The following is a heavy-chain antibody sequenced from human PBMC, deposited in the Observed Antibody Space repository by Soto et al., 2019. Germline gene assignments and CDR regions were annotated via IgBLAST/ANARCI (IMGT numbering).Heavy chain of an antibody. D-gene: IGHD6-6*01. CDR3: ARNVFSSIAAPDSWFYP. J-gene: IGHJ5*02. CDR2: INAGNGNT. Sequence: GASVKLSCKASGYTFTSYAMHWVRQAPGQRLEWMGWINAGNGNTKYSQKFQGRVTITRDTSASTAYMELSSLRSEDTAVYYCARNVFSSIAAPDSWFYPWGQGTLVIVSS. CDR1: GYTFTSYA. V-gene: IGHV1-3*01.